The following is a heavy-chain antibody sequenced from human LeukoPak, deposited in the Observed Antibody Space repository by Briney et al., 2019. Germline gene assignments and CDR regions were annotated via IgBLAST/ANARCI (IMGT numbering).Heavy chain of an antibody. Sequence: SVKVSCKASGGTFSSYAISWVRQAPGQGLEWMGGIIPIFGTANYAQKFQGRVTITADESTSTAYMELSSLRSEDTAVYYCARAHLPYIGGNDWFDPWGQGTLVTVSS. CDR3: ARAHLPYIGGNDWFDP. V-gene: IGHV1-69*13. CDR2: IIPIFGTA. J-gene: IGHJ5*02. D-gene: IGHD6-25*01. CDR1: GGTFSSYA.